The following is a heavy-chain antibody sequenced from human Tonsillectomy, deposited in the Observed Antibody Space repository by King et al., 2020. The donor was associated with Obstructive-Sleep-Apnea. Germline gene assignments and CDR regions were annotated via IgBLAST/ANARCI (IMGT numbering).Heavy chain of an antibody. CDR3: ARVGETIYYYYGMDV. Sequence: QLQESGPGLVEPSETLSLTCTVSGASVNSFYWSWIRQPAGEGLEWIGRIYPSGNTDYNPSLKSRVTMSVDTSKNQFSLKLTSVTAADTAVYYCARVGETIYYYYGMDVWGQGTTVTVSS. CDR2: IYPSGNT. D-gene: IGHD1-7*01. J-gene: IGHJ6*02. V-gene: IGHV4-4*07. CDR1: GASVNSFY.